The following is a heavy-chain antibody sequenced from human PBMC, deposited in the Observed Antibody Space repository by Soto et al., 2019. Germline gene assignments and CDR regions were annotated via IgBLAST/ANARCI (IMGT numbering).Heavy chain of an antibody. Sequence: EVHLLESGGGLVLPGVSLRLSCAGSGFPFSSYAMSWVRQAPGKGLEWVSAISSVGGSTYYADSVKGRFIISRDNSENTLYLQVTSLRAEDTAIYYCTKDREFTYYDLWSGYYAFDSWGQGTRVTVSS. V-gene: IGHV3-23*01. CDR1: GFPFSSYA. D-gene: IGHD3-3*01. CDR2: ISSVGGST. J-gene: IGHJ4*02. CDR3: TKDREFTYYDLWSGYYAFDS.